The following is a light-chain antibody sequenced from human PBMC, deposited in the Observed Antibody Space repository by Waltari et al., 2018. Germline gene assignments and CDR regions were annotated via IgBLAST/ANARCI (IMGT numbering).Light chain of an antibody. CDR1: DIEDKS. J-gene: IGLJ3*02. CDR2: DNK. Sequence: SYVLTQTPSVSVAPGQTARVTCGGNDIEDKSVQWYQQKPGQDPVLVDYDNKDRPSGIPEGFSGSNSGNTATLTISRVEAGDEADYYCQVWDSNSDHIMFGGGTKVTVL. CDR3: QVWDSNSDHIM. V-gene: IGLV3-21*02.